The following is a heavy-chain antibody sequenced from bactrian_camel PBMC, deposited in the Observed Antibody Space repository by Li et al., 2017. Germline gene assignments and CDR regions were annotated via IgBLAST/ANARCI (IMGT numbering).Heavy chain of an antibody. D-gene: IGHD2*01. Sequence: HVQLVESGGGTVESGGSLRLSCAASGFAFSTYAMNWVRQAPGKGLEWVSTIDNNGNAANADSVKGRFTISRDNAKNTLWLQMNSLKSEDTAMYYCAKGLPSYPDGMPYWGKGTQVTVS. CDR1: GFAFSTYA. V-gene: IGHV3S1*01. CDR2: IDNNGNAA. J-gene: IGHJ7*01.